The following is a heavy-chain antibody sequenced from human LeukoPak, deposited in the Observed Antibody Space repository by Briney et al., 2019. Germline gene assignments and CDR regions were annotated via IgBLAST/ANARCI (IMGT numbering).Heavy chain of an antibody. D-gene: IGHD2-21*01. J-gene: IGHJ4*02. CDR3: ARSISNY. V-gene: IGHV3-30*02. CDR1: GFTFSSYG. CDR2: IRFDGSDK. Sequence: GGSLRLSCTASGFTFSSYGMHWVRQVPGKGLEWVAFIRFDGSDKYYADSVKGRFTISRDNAKNSLYLQMNSLRAEDTAVYYCARSISNYWGQGTLVTVSS.